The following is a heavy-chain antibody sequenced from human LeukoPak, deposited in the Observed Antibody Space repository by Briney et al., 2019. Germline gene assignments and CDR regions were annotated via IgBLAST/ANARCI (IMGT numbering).Heavy chain of an antibody. CDR2: IYYSGSPT. CDR3: ARRDTSRWREGSFDI. J-gene: IGHJ3*02. CDR1: GGSFTGHY. V-gene: IGHV4-59*11. D-gene: IGHD4-23*01. Sequence: SETLSLTCDVSGGSFTGHYWTWIRQPPGQGLEWIGHIYYSGSPTSFNPSLKSRVTISLDTSKNQFSLKLNSVTTADTAVYYCARRDTSRWREGSFDIWGQGTMVTVSS.